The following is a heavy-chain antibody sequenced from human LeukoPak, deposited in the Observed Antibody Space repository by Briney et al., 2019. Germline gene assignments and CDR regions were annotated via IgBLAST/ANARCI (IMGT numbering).Heavy chain of an antibody. CDR3: ARGLRRASSSTTQPAQNWFDP. Sequence: PGGSLRLSCAASGFTFSSYSMNWIRQPPGKGLEWIGEINHSGSTNYNPSLKSRVTISVDTSKNQFSLKLSSVTAADTAVYYCARGLRRASSSTTQPAQNWFDPWGQGTLVTVSS. V-gene: IGHV4-34*01. D-gene: IGHD2-2*01. J-gene: IGHJ5*02. CDR2: INHSGST. CDR1: GFTFSSYS.